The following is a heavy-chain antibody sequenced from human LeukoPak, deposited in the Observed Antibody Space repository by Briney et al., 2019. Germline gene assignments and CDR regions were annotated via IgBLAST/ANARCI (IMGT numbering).Heavy chain of an antibody. CDR1: GFTFSSYS. V-gene: IGHV3-21*04. Sequence: GGSLRLSCAASGFTFSSYSMNWVRQAPGKGLEWVSSISSGSSYIYYADSVKGRFTISRDNSKNTVFLQMHSLGAEDTAVYYCSKGETDTGTLTHVYWGPGTLVTVSS. D-gene: IGHD1-7*01. J-gene: IGHJ4*02. CDR2: ISSGSSYI. CDR3: SKGETDTGTLTHVY.